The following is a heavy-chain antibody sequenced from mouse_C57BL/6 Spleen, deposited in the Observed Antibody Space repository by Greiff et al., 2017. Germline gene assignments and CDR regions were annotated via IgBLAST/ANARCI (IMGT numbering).Heavy chain of an antibody. J-gene: IGHJ3*01. CDR2: IHPSDSDT. CDR1: GYTFTSYW. CDR3: AMLWSNYAWFAY. Sequence: VQLKESGAELVKPGASVKVSCKASGYTFTSYWMHWVKQRPGQGLEWIGRIHPSDSDTNYNQKFKGKATLTVDKSSSTAYMQLSSLTSEDSAVYYCAMLWSNYAWFAYWGQGTLVTVSA. V-gene: IGHV1-74*01. D-gene: IGHD2-5*01.